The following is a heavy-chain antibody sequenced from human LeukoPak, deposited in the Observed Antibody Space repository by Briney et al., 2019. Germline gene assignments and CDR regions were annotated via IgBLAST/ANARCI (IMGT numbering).Heavy chain of an antibody. CDR3: ARGNEVYYYGMDV. D-gene: IGHD1-1*01. V-gene: IGHV4-59*01. CDR2: IYYSGST. J-gene: IGHJ6*02. CDR1: GGSFSGYY. Sequence: KPSETLSLTCAVYGGSFSGYYWSWIRQPPGKGLEWIGYIYYSGSTNYNPSLKSRVTISVDTSKNQFSLKLSSVTAADTAVYYCARGNEVYYYGMDVWGQGTTVTVSS.